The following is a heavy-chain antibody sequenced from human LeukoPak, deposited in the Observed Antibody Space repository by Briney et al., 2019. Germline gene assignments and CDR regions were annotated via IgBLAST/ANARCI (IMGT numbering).Heavy chain of an antibody. J-gene: IGHJ6*02. V-gene: IGHV4-34*01. D-gene: IGHD2-2*02. Sequence: PSETLSLTCAVYGGSFSGYYWSWIRQPPGKGLEWIGEINHSGSTNYNPSLKSRVTISVDTSKNQFSLKLSSVTAADTAVYYCARVCSSTSCYTNYYYYYGMDVWGQGTTVTVSS. CDR2: INHSGST. CDR1: GGSFSGYY. CDR3: ARVCSSTSCYTNYYYYYGMDV.